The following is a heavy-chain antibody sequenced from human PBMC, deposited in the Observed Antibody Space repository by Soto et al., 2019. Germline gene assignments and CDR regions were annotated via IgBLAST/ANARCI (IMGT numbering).Heavy chain of an antibody. CDR3: ARENGYSSSWYSY. J-gene: IGHJ4*02. Sequence: SETLSLTCTVSGGSISSYYWSWIRQPPGKGLEWIGYIYYSGSTNYNPSLKSRVTISVDTSKNQFSLKLSSVTAADTAVYYCARENGYSSSWYSYWGQGTLVTVSS. V-gene: IGHV4-59*01. D-gene: IGHD6-13*01. CDR1: GGSISSYY. CDR2: IYYSGST.